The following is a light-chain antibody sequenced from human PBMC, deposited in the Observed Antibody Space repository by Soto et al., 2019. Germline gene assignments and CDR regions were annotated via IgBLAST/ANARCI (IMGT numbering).Light chain of an antibody. CDR2: KAS. J-gene: IGKJ1*01. Sequence: DIQTTQSPSTLSASVGDRVTITRRASQNIYSWLAWLQQXPGKVPKVLISKASSLENGVPSRFSGSGSGTEFTLTISSMQPDDFATYYCQQYKAHRALGQGTKVDI. CDR1: QNIYSW. CDR3: QQYKAHRA. V-gene: IGKV1-5*03.